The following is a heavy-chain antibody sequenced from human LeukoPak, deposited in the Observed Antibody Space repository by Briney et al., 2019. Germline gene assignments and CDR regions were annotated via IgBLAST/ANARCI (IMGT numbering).Heavy chain of an antibody. CDR1: GYTFTGYY. Sequence: ASVKVSCKACGYTFTGYYMHWVRQAPGQGLEWMGWINLNSGGTNYAQKFQGRVTMTRDTSISTAYMELSRLRSDDTAVYYCARDVAGYCSGGSCHDYWGQGTLVTVSS. J-gene: IGHJ4*02. CDR3: ARDVAGYCSGGSCHDY. D-gene: IGHD2-15*01. V-gene: IGHV1-2*02. CDR2: INLNSGGT.